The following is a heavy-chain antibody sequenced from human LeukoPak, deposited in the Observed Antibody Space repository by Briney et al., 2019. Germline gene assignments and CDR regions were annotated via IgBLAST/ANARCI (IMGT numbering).Heavy chain of an antibody. CDR1: GVSISSGSNY. V-gene: IGHV4-39*07. CDR2: IYSSGST. CDR3: ARVYYSSSYDYWYFDL. Sequence: SETLSLTCSVSGVSISSGSNYWGWIRQPPGKTLEWIGSIYSSGSTYYNPSLKSRVIISVDTSKNQFSLKLTSVTAADTAVYYCARVYYSSSYDYWYFDLWGRGTLVTVSS. D-gene: IGHD6-13*01. J-gene: IGHJ2*01.